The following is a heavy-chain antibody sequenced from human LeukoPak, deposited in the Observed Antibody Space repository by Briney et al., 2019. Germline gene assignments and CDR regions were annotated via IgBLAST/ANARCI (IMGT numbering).Heavy chain of an antibody. V-gene: IGHV1-2*02. CDR3: ARENWYSDY. CDR2: VNPDSGAT. D-gene: IGHD1-1*01. J-gene: IGHJ4*02. Sequence: PGASVKVSCKASGYTLTHYRLHWVRQAHGQGLEWMGWVNPDSGATNYQQNFQGRVTMTRDTSISTVYMELSRLRSDDTAVYYCARENWYSDYWGQGTLVTVSS. CDR1: GYTLTHYR.